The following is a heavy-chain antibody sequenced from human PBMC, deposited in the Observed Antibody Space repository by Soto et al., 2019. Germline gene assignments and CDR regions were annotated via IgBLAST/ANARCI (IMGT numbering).Heavy chain of an antibody. D-gene: IGHD2-2*02. CDR3: ARGYCSSTSCYIWDNWFDP. CDR2: IYYTGTT. CDR1: GGSISSYY. J-gene: IGHJ5*02. Sequence: SETLSLTCTVSGGSISSYYWSWIRQPPGKGLEWIGYIYYTGTTNYNPSLKRRVTISVDTSKNQFSLKLSSVTTADTAVYYCARGYCSSTSCYIWDNWFDPWGQGTLVTVSS. V-gene: IGHV4-59*01.